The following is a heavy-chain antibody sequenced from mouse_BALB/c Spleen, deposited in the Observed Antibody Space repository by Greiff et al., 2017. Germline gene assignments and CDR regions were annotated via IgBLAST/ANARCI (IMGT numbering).Heavy chain of an antibody. CDR3: ARDDGKGEAMDY. Sequence: VQRVESGPGLVQPSQSLSITCTVSGFSLTSYGVHWVRQSPGKGLEWLGVIWSGGSTDYNAAFISRLSISKDNSKSQVFLKMNSLQTDDTARYYCARDDGKGEAMDYWGQGTSVTVSA. J-gene: IGHJ4*01. CDR2: IWSGGST. CDR1: GFSLTSYG. V-gene: IGHV2-2*01. D-gene: IGHD2-1*01.